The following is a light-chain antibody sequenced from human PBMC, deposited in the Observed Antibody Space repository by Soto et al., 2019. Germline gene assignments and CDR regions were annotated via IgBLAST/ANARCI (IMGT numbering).Light chain of an antibody. CDR2: EVS. CDR3: SSYTGSSVI. Sequence: QSALTQPASVSGSPGQSITISCTGTSSDLGGYDCVSWYQQHPGKAPKLMIFEVSNRPSGVSNRFSGSKSGNTASLTISGLQAEDEADYYCSSYTGSSVIFGGGTKLTVL. CDR1: SSDLGGYDC. V-gene: IGLV2-14*01. J-gene: IGLJ2*01.